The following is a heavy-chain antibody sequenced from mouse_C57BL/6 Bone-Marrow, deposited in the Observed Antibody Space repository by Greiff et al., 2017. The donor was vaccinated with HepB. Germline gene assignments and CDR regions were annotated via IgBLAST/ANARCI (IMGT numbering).Heavy chain of an antibody. Sequence: EVKVVESEGGLVQPGSSMKLSCTASGFTFSDYYMAWVRQVPEKGLEWVANINYDGSSTYYLDSLKSRFIISRDNAKNILYLQMSSLKSEDTATYYCARGYMDYWGQGTSVTVSS. J-gene: IGHJ4*01. CDR2: INYDGSST. CDR1: GFTFSDYY. CDR3: ARGYMDY. V-gene: IGHV5-16*01.